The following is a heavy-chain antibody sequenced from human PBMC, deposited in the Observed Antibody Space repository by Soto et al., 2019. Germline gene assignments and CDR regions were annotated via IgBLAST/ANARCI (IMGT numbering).Heavy chain of an antibody. CDR2: IYYSGSA. J-gene: IGHJ6*02. CDR3: ARATSTDYYGMDV. CDR1: GGSISSGGFY. Sequence: QVQLQESGPGLVKPSQTLSLTCSVTGGSISSGGFYWSWIRQHPGKGLEWIGYIYYSGSADYNPSLKSRVTISVDTSKNQFSLHLTSVTAADTAVYYCARATSTDYYGMDVWGQGTTVTVSS. V-gene: IGHV4-31*03.